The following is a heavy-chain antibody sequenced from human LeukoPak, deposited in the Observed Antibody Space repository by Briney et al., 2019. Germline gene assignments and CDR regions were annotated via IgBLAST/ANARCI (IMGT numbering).Heavy chain of an antibody. J-gene: IGHJ4*02. CDR1: GFTFSSYA. Sequence: GGSLRLSCAASGFTFSSYAMSWVRQAPGQGLEWVSGISNSGGTTYYADSVKGRFTISRDNAKNSLYLQMNSLRVEDTATYYCAKVAHYYYGSESYYFFEHWGQGTPVTASS. V-gene: IGHV3-23*01. CDR2: ISNSGGTT. CDR3: AKVAHYYYGSESYYFFEH. D-gene: IGHD3-10*01.